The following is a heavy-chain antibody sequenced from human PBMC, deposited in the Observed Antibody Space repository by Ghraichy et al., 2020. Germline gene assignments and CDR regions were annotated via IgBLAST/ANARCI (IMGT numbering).Heavy chain of an antibody. J-gene: IGHJ4*02. CDR1: GGSISSSSYY. CDR2: IYYSGST. D-gene: IGHD3-9*01. Sequence: SENLSLTCTVSGGSISSSSYYWGWIRQPPGKGLEWIGSIYYSGSTYYNPSLKSRVTISVDTSKNQFSLKLSSVTAADTAVYYCARQISYDILTGYYPYYFDYWGQGTLVTVSS. V-gene: IGHV4-39*01. CDR3: ARQISYDILTGYYPYYFDY.